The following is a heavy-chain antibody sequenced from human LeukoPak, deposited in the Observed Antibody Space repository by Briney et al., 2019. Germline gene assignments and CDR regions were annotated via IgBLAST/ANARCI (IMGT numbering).Heavy chain of an antibody. CDR3: ARVLQGEWFFDY. D-gene: IGHD3-3*01. Sequence: GGSLRLSCAASGFTFSSYWMHWVRQAPGKGLVWVSRINTDGSITSYADSVKGRFTISRDNAKNTLYLQMNSLRAEDTAVYYCARVLQGEWFFDYWGQGTLVTVSS. CDR1: GFTFSSYW. CDR2: INTDGSIT. J-gene: IGHJ4*02. V-gene: IGHV3-74*01.